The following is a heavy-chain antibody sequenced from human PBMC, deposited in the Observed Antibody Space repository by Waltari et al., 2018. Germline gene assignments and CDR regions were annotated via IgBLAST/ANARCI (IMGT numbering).Heavy chain of an antibody. Sequence: QVQLHQGGAGLLKPSATLSLTCVVYGGSFSDYYWSLIRQPPVQGLEWLVEIKQSGLTNYNPSVKSRATMSLDTSKNQFSLKLSSLTAADTAVYYCAGGTASAWELGHSWGQGTLVTVSS. D-gene: IGHD1-26*01. J-gene: IGHJ4*02. CDR3: AGGTASAWELGHS. CDR1: GGSFSDYY. CDR2: IKQSGLT. V-gene: IGHV4-34*01.